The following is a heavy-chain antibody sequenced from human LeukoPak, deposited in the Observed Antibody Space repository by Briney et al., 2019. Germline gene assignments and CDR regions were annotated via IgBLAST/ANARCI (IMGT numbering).Heavy chain of an antibody. CDR1: GGSFSGYY. CDR2: IHHSGST. D-gene: IGHD2-2*01. CDR3: ARKPSIRGGFH. Sequence: SETLSLTCAVYGGSFSGYYWSWLRQPPGKGLEWIGEIHHSGSTNYNPSLKSRVTISVDTSKNQFSLKLISVTAADTAVHYCARKPSIRGGFHWGQGTLVTVSS. J-gene: IGHJ4*02. V-gene: IGHV4-34*01.